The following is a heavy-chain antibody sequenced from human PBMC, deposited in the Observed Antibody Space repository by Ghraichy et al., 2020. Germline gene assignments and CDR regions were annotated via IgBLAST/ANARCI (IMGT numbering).Heavy chain of an antibody. V-gene: IGHV1-2*02. CDR2: INPNSGGT. CDR1: GYIFTDYY. CDR3: ARDRSGSYEY. D-gene: IGHD1-26*01. Sequence: ASVKVSCKAFGYIFTDYYTHWVRQAPGQGLEWMGLINPNSGGTNYAQKFQGRVTMTRDTSISTAYMELSRLRSDDTAMYYCARDRSGSYEYWGQGSLVTVSS. J-gene: IGHJ4*02.